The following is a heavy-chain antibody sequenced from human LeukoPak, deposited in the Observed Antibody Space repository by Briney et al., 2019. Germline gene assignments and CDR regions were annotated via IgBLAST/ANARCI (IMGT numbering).Heavy chain of an antibody. CDR1: GGSISSSSYY. Sequence: SETLSLTCTVSGGSISSSSYYWGWIRQPPGKGLEWIGSIYYSGSTYYNPSLKSRVTISVDTSKNQFSLKLSSVTAADTAVYYCARLLTALFDYWGQGTLVTVSS. CDR3: ARLLTALFDY. D-gene: IGHD1-14*01. CDR2: IYYSGST. V-gene: IGHV4-39*01. J-gene: IGHJ4*02.